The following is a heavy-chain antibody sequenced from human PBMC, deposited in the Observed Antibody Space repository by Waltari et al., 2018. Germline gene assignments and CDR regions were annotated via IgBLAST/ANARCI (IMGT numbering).Heavy chain of an antibody. CDR2: INYSGSS. CDR3: ARVLIRTSGLNFDS. D-gene: IGHD3-16*01. J-gene: IGHJ4*02. Sequence: QQESGPSLVKPSETLSLTCTVSYWSISSRSYYWGWIRLAPGKGLEWIGHINYSGSSYHNPSLKSRITMSVDSSKNQFSLTLSSVTAADTAVYYCARVLIRTSGLNFDSWGQGSLVTVSS. CDR1: YWSISSRSYY. V-gene: IGHV4-39*07.